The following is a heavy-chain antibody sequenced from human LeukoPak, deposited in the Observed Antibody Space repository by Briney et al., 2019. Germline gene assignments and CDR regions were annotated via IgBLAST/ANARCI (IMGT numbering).Heavy chain of an antibody. Sequence: PGGSLRLSCVASGFTFTDHPMNWVRQAPGKGLEWVANIKQDGSDRNYVTSVRGRFTISRDNAESSLYLQMNSLRAEDTAVYYCVRNLAVAGTCFDSWGQGTLVTVSS. CDR3: VRNLAVAGTCFDS. J-gene: IGHJ4*02. CDR2: IKQDGSDR. D-gene: IGHD6-19*01. CDR1: GFTFTDHP. V-gene: IGHV3-7*03.